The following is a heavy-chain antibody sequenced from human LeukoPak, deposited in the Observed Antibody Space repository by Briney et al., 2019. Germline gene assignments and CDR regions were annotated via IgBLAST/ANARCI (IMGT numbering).Heavy chain of an antibody. D-gene: IGHD3-9*01. CDR2: IKSKTDGGTT. CDR3: TTGRIVWFSIDY. Sequence: GGSLRLSCAASGFTFTKAWMTWVRQAPGKGLEWVGRIKSKTDGGTTDSAAPVKGRFTMSRDDSKNTLYLQMNSLKTEDTAVYYCTTGRIVWFSIDYWGQGTLVTVSS. V-gene: IGHV3-15*01. J-gene: IGHJ4*02. CDR1: GFTFTKAW.